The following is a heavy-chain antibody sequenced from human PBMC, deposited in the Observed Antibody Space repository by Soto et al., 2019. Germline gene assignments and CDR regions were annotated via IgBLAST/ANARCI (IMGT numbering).Heavy chain of an antibody. Sequence: GASLKISCKGSGYSFASYWIASVRQMPGKGLEWMGIIYPGDSDTRYSPSFQGQVTISVDKSISTAYLHWSSLKASDTAMYYCARSQAGGRDRFDPRGQGALVTVPS. J-gene: IGHJ5*02. CDR2: IYPGDSDT. V-gene: IGHV5-51*01. CDR1: GYSFASYW. CDR3: ARSQAGGRDRFDP. D-gene: IGHD1-26*01.